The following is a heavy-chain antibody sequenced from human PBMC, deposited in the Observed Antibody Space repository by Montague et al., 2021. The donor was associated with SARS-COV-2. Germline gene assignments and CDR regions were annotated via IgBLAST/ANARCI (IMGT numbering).Heavy chain of an antibody. CDR2: ISSSGSTI. Sequence: SLRLSCGASGFTFSSYEMNWVRQAPGKGLEWVSYISSSGSTIYYSDSXKGRFTISRDNAKNSLYLQMNSLRAEDTAVYYCARADTAMVIYFDYWGQGTLVTVSS. J-gene: IGHJ4*02. CDR1: GFTFSSYE. CDR3: ARADTAMVIYFDY. V-gene: IGHV3-48*03. D-gene: IGHD5-18*01.